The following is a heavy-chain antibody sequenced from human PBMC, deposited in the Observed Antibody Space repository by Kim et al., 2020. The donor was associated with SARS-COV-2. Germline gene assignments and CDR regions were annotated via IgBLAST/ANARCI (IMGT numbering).Heavy chain of an antibody. D-gene: IGHD6-19*01. CDR3: ATRHSSGWYPDY. V-gene: IGHV3-23*01. Sequence: YVASVKGRSTVSRDNTKHMLYLQMNGLSAEDTAVYYCATRHSSGWYPDYWRQGTLVTVSS. J-gene: IGHJ4*02.